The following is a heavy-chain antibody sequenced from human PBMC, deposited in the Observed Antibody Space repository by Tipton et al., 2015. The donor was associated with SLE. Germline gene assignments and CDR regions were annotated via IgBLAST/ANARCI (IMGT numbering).Heavy chain of an antibody. CDR2: ISGYNGNT. Sequence: QLVQSGAEVKKPGASVKVSCKASGYTLTSYGISWVRQAPGQGLEWMGWISGYNGNTNYAQKLQGRVTMTTDTSTSTAYMELRSLRSGDTAVYYCAKDQRGSDPYGMDFWGQGTTVTVSS. CDR3: AKDQRGSDPYGMDF. CDR1: GYTLTSYG. J-gene: IGHJ6*02. V-gene: IGHV1-18*01. D-gene: IGHD5-12*01.